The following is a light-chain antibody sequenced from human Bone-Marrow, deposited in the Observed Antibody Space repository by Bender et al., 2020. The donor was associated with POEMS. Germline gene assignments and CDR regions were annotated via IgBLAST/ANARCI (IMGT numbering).Light chain of an antibody. CDR2: SSH. CDR3: AVWDDSLNGWV. V-gene: IGLV1-44*01. CDR1: SSNIGAHA. Sequence: QSVLTQPPSASGTPGQRVTISCSGGSSNIGAHAVNWYQHLPGTAPKLLIYSSHRRPSEVPDRFYGSRSGTSASLAIRGLQSEDEADDYCAVWDDSLNGWVFGGGTKLTVL. J-gene: IGLJ3*02.